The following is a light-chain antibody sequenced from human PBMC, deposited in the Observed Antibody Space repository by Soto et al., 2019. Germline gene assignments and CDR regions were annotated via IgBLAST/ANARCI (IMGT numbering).Light chain of an antibody. CDR1: SSDVGGYNY. CDR2: DVS. J-gene: IGLJ3*02. Sequence: LTQPASVSGSPGQSITISCTGTSSDVGGYNYVSWYQQHPGKAPKLMIYDVSNRPSGVSNRFSGSKSGNTASLTISGLQAEDEADYSCSSSRSSSTVSGGGTKVTDL. CDR3: SSSRSSSTV. V-gene: IGLV2-14*01.